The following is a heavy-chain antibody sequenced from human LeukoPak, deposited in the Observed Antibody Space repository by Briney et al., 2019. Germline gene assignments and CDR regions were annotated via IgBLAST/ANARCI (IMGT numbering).Heavy chain of an antibody. Sequence: GGSLRLSCAASGFTFYNYAINWVRQAPGKGLEWVSGISGRGGSTYYADSVKGRFTISRDNSKNTLYLQMNSLRAEDTAVYYCAKLLIAVAGRFDPWGQGTLVTVSS. J-gene: IGHJ5*02. CDR3: AKLLIAVAGRFDP. D-gene: IGHD6-19*01. CDR1: GFTFYNYA. CDR2: ISGRGGST. V-gene: IGHV3-23*01.